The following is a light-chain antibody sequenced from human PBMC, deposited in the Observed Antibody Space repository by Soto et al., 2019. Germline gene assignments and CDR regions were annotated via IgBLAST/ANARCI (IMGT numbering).Light chain of an antibody. CDR3: SSYTSSSTVV. V-gene: IGLV2-14*01. CDR2: EVS. J-gene: IGLJ2*01. Sequence: QSVLTQPASVSGSPGQSITISCTGTSSDVGGYNYVSWYQQHPGKAPKLMIYEVSKRPSGVSNRFSGSKSGTTASLTISGLQAEDEADYYCSSYTSSSTVVFGGGTKVTVL. CDR1: SSDVGGYNY.